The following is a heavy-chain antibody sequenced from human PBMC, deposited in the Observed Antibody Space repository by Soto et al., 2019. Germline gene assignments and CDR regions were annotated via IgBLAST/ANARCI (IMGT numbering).Heavy chain of an antibody. CDR2: ISYDGSNK. Sequence: GGSLRLSCVASGFTFSSYAMHWVRQAPGKGLEWVAVISYDGSNKYYADSVKGRFTISRDNSKNTMYLQMNSLRAEDTAVYYCAREDRDSSGWYYFDYWGQGTLVTVSS. D-gene: IGHD6-19*01. V-gene: IGHV3-30-3*01. J-gene: IGHJ4*02. CDR1: GFTFSSYA. CDR3: AREDRDSSGWYYFDY.